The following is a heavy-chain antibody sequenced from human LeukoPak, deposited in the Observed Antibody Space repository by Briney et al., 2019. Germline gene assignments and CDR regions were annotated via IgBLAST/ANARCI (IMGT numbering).Heavy chain of an antibody. CDR3: ARGRIVGATGIDC. Sequence: VASVKVSCKASGYTFTGYYMHWVRQAPGQGLEWMGWINPNSGGTNYAQKFQGRVTMTRDTSISTAYMELSRLRSDDTAVYYCARGRIVGATGIDCWGQGTLVTVSS. CDR2: INPNSGGT. D-gene: IGHD1-26*01. V-gene: IGHV1-2*02. J-gene: IGHJ4*02. CDR1: GYTFTGYY.